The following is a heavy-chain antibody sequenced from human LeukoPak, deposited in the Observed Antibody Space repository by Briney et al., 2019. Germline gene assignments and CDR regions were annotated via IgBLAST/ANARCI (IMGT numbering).Heavy chain of an antibody. CDR1: GYTFTSYG. CDR3: ARDGYFDY. CDR2: ISGNNDNT. Sequence: ASVKVSCTASGYTFTSYGIGWVRQAPGQGLEWMGWISGNNDNTNCAQKIQGRVTMTTDTSTSTAYMELRSLRSDDTAVYYCARDGYFDYWGQGTLVTVSS. V-gene: IGHV1-18*01. J-gene: IGHJ4*02.